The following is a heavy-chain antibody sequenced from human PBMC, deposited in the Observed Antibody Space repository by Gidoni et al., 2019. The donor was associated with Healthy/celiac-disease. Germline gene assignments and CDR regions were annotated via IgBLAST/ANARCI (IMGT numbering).Heavy chain of an antibody. CDR2: IDWNSANI. CDR3: SKVGEAAAGFIFGYYFDN. Sequence: EVQLVESGGGLVQPGRSLRLSCEASGFTFDHYAMHWVRQAPGKGLEWVSGIDWNSANIHYADSVKGRFTISRDNAKNSLYLQMNSLRPEDTALYYCSKVGEAAAGFIFGYYFDNWGQGTLVTVSS. CDR1: GFTFDHYA. D-gene: IGHD6-13*01. V-gene: IGHV3-9*01. J-gene: IGHJ4*02.